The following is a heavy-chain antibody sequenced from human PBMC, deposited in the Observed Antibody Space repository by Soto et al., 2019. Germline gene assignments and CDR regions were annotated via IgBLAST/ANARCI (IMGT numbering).Heavy chain of an antibody. D-gene: IGHD2-2*01. V-gene: IGHV4-38-2*01. CDR3: GHLKTDTEVTPAPPLFDS. J-gene: IGHJ4*02. Sequence: SETLSLTCAVSGFSISSDSDLGWMRQSPGKGLEWIGTLSHSGRTFYNPSLKSRVTISADTTKNQFSLSLTSVTAADTAVYYCGHLKTDTEVTPAPPLFDSWGQGTLVTVSS. CDR1: GFSISSDSD. CDR2: LSHSGRT.